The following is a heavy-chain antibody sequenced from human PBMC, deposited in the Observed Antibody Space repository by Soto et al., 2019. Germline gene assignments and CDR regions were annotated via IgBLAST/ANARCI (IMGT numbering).Heavy chain of an antibody. J-gene: IGHJ5*02. CDR2: IRSKANSYAT. CDR1: GFTFSGSA. CDR3: TRLRVLWFGFDP. V-gene: IGHV3-73*01. D-gene: IGHD3-10*01. Sequence: PGGSLRLSCAASGFTFSGSAMHWVRQASGKGLEWVGRIRSKANSYATAYAASVKGRSTISRDDSKNTAYLQMNSLKTEDTAVYYCTRLRVLWFGFDPWGQGTLVTVSS.